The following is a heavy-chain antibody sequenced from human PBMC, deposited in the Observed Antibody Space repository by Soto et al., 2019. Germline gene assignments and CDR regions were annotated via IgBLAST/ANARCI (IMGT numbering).Heavy chain of an antibody. CDR1: GYSFSTFA. D-gene: IGHD4-4*01. J-gene: IGHJ4*02. CDR2: INAGNGDT. Sequence: ASMKVSCKASGYSFSTFAIHCVRQAPGQRLEWMGWINAGNGDTKYSEKFQGRVTITGRTSASTAYMDLSSLRSEDTAVYYCATQGRTTTEFDFWGQGTLVTVSS. V-gene: IGHV1-3*01. CDR3: ATQGRTTTEFDF.